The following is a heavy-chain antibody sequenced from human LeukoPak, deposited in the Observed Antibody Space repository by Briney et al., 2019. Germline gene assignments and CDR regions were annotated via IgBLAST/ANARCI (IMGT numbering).Heavy chain of an antibody. D-gene: IGHD3-22*01. Sequence: GRSLRLSCAASGPTFDNYGMSCVSQAPGNWLGWVSSINWNGGSTGYADSVKGRFTISRDNAKNSLYLQMNSLRAEDTALYYCARKFRSSGYYFDYWGQGTLVTVSS. V-gene: IGHV3-20*04. CDR2: INWNGGST. J-gene: IGHJ4*02. CDR3: ARKFRSSGYYFDY. CDR1: GPTFDNYG.